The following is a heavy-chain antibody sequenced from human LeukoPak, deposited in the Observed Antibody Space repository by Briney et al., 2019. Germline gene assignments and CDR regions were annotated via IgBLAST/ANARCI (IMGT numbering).Heavy chain of an antibody. CDR3: ARVAGDSGYYFDY. Sequence: SVKVSCKASGGTFSSYAISWVRQAPGQGLEWMGRIIPILGIANYAQKFQGRVTITADKSTSTAYTELSSLRSEDTAVYYCARVAGDSGYYFDYWGQGTLVTVSS. CDR2: IIPILGIA. J-gene: IGHJ4*02. V-gene: IGHV1-69*04. D-gene: IGHD3-16*01. CDR1: GGTFSSYA.